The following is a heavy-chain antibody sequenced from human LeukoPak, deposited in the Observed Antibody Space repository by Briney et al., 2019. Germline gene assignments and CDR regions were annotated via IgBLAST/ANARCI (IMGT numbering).Heavy chain of an antibody. CDR1: GGSISSSNW. D-gene: IGHD1-26*01. CDR3: ARSSGSYLGGDYYYYYGMDV. J-gene: IGHJ6*02. V-gene: IGHV4-4*02. CDR2: IYHSGST. Sequence: PSGTLSLTCAVSGGSISSSNWWSWVRQPPGKGLEWIGEIYHSGSTNYNPSLKSRVTISVDKSKNQFSLKLSSVTAADTAVYYCARSSGSYLGGDYYYYYGMDVWGQGTTVTVSS.